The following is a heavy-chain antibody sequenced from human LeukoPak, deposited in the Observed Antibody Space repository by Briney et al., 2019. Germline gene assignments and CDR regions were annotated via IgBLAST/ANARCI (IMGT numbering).Heavy chain of an antibody. CDR3: AKDGSGFPNTIDYFDY. V-gene: IGHV3-30*18. J-gene: IGHJ4*02. Sequence: GGSLRLSCRASGFTFSNYAINWVRQAPGKGLEWVAAISYDGIDIAYADSVRGRFTISRDNSKNTLYLQMNTLRAEDTAVYYCAKDGSGFPNTIDYFDYWGQGTLVTVSS. CDR1: GFTFSNYA. D-gene: IGHD3-9*01. CDR2: ISYDGIDI.